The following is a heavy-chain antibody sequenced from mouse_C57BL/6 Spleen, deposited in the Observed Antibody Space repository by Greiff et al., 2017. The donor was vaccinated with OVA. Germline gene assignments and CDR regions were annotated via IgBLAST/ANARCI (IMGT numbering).Heavy chain of an antibody. V-gene: IGHV1-82*01. CDR3: ARAPITTVDY. CDR2: IYPGDGDT. D-gene: IGHD1-1*01. J-gene: IGHJ2*01. CDR1: GYAFSSSW. Sequence: VQLQQSGPELVKPGASVKISCKASGYAFSSSWMNWVKQRPGKGLEWIGRIYPGDGDTNYHGQFKGQATLTADKSSSTADMQLSSLTSEDSAVYFCARAPITTVDYWGQGTTLTVSS.